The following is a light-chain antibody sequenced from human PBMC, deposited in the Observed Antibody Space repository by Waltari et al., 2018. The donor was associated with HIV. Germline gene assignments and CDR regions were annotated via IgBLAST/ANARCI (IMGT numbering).Light chain of an antibody. V-gene: IGLV2-23*02. J-gene: IGLJ1*01. CDR1: SSDVGSYNL. CDR3: CSFAGSRTYV. Sequence: QSALTQPASVSGSPGQSITISCTGSSSDVGSYNLVSWYQQHPGKAPKLLIYEVSKRPSGVSTRFSGSKSGNTASLTISGLQAEDEADYYCCSFAGSRTYVFVTGTKITVL. CDR2: EVS.